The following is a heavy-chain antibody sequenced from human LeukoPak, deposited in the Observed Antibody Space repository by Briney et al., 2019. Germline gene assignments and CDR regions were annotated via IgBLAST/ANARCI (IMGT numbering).Heavy chain of an antibody. V-gene: IGHV3-48*02. CDR2: ISSSSSTI. Sequence: GGSLRLSCAASGFTFSSYSMNWVRQAPGKGPEWVSHISSSSSTIYYADSVKGRFTISRDNGKNSLYLQMNSLRDEDTAVYYCVRGDGWFGELLNFDNWGQGTLVTVSS. D-gene: IGHD3-10*01. J-gene: IGHJ4*02. CDR1: GFTFSSYS. CDR3: VRGDGWFGELLNFDN.